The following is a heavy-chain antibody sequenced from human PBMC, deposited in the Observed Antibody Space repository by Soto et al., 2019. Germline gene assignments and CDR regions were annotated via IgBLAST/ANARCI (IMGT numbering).Heavy chain of an antibody. CDR1: GGSISSYY. D-gene: IGHD3-3*01. CDR2: IYYSGST. J-gene: IGHJ5*02. V-gene: IGHV4-59*08. CDR3: ARPRREVHYDFWGGRGGNNWSAP. Sequence: SETLSLTCTVSGGSISSYYWSWIRQPPGKGLEWIGYIYYSGSTNYNPSLKSRVTISVDTSKNQFSLKLSSVTAADTAVYYCARPRREVHYDFWGGRGGNNWSAPWGQEPLATVPS.